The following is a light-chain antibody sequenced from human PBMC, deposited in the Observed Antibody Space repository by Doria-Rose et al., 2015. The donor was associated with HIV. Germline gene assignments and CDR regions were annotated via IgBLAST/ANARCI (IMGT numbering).Light chain of an antibody. V-gene: IGKV3-20*01. CDR3: HQYASSRT. CDR2: CAS. CDR1: QSVSANY. Sequence: EIVLTQSPGTLSLSPGERATLSCRASQSVSANYLAWYQQRPGQSPRLLIYCASSRATDIPDRFSGSGSGTDFTLTVSRLEPEDFAVYYCHQYASSRTFGQGTKVEIK. J-gene: IGKJ1*01.